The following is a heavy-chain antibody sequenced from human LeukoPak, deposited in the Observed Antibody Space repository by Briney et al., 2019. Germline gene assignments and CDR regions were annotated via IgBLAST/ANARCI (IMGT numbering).Heavy chain of an antibody. CDR2: ISAYNGNT. Sequence: ASVTVSCKASGYTFSNYGITWVRQAPGQGLEWMGWISAYNGNTNYAQKFQGRVTMTTDTSTSTAYMELRSLRSDDTAVYYCARGPPTQWLVPFGYWGQGTLVTVSS. J-gene: IGHJ4*02. V-gene: IGHV1-18*01. D-gene: IGHD6-19*01. CDR3: ARGPPTQWLVPFGY. CDR1: GYTFSNYG.